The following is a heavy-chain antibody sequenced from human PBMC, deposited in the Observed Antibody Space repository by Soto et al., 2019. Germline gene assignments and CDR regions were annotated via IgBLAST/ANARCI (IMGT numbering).Heavy chain of an antibody. CDR1: GFTFSSYA. Sequence: GSLRLSCAASGFTFSSYAMHWVRQAPGKGLEWVAVISYDGSNKYYADSVKGRFTISRDNSKNTLYLQMNSLRAEDTAVYYCARDIRRESSSWYRVYYYGMDVWGQGTTVTVSS. V-gene: IGHV3-30-3*01. D-gene: IGHD6-13*01. CDR3: ARDIRRESSSWYRVYYYGMDV. J-gene: IGHJ6*02. CDR2: ISYDGSNK.